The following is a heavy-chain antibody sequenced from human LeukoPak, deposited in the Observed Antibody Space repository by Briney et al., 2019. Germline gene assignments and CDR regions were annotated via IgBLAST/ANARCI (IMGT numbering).Heavy chain of an antibody. V-gene: IGHV4-30-2*01. J-gene: IGHJ5*02. CDR3: ARGVYYYGSASYHNVLWWFDP. CDR2: IYHSGST. Sequence: SETLSLTCAVAGGAISSGGYSWSWIRQPPGKGLEWIGYIYHSGSTSYNPSLKSRVTISIDTSKNQFSLKLSSVTAADTAVYFCARGVYYYGSASYHNVLWWFDPWGQGTLVTVSS. D-gene: IGHD3-10*01. CDR1: GGAISSGGYS.